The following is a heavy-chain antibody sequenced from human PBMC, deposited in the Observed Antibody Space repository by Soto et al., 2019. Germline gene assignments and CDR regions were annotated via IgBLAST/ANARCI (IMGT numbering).Heavy chain of an antibody. CDR1: GFIFSSCW. Sequence: PGGSLRLSCAASGFIFSSCWMHWVRQAPGKGLKWVANMSPDGSGKRYVDSVKGRFTISRDNAKKSLYLQMNALRAEDAALFYCAFWCGGANYWGQEILVTVSS. J-gene: IGHJ4*02. CDR3: AFWCGGANY. D-gene: IGHD2-8*01. V-gene: IGHV3-7*01. CDR2: MSPDGSGK.